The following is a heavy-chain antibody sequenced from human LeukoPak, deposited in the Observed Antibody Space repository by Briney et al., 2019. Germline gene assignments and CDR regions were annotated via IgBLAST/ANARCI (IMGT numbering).Heavy chain of an antibody. CDR2: NFPDDSDT. J-gene: IGHJ4*02. V-gene: IGHV5-51*01. Sequence: GESLKISCKGSGYTFTNYWIGWVRQKPGKGLEWMGINFPDDSDTRYSPSFQGQVTISADKSISTAYLQWSSLKASDTAMYYCATSENPYSSTYIFWGQGTLVTVSS. CDR3: ATSENPYSSTYIF. D-gene: IGHD6-13*01. CDR1: GYTFTNYW.